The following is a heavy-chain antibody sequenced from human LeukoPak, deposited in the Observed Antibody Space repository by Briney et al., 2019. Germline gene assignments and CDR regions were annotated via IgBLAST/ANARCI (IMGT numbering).Heavy chain of an antibody. CDR3: ARDFSGITMVRGVTIYGYFDY. V-gene: IGHV3-11*05. CDR2: ISGRNYI. J-gene: IGHJ4*02. CDR1: GFTFSDYY. Sequence: GGSLRLSCAASGFTFSDYYMSWIRQAPGKGLEWVSYISGRNYITYADSVKGRFTISRDNAKNSLFVQMNSLRAEDTAVYYCARDFSGITMVRGVTIYGYFDYWGQGTLVTVSS. D-gene: IGHD3-10*01.